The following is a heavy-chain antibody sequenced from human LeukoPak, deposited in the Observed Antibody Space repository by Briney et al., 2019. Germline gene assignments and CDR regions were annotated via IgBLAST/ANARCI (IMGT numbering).Heavy chain of an antibody. CDR3: AKDSSGYYYVFQH. V-gene: IGHV3-43*02. J-gene: IGHJ1*01. Sequence: GGSLRLSCAASGIIFDNYAMHWVRQAPGKGLEWVSLISGDGGSTYYGDSVKGRFTISRDNSKNSLYLQMNSLGTEDTALYYCAKDSSGYYYVFQHWGQGTLVTVSS. CDR2: ISGDGGST. CDR1: GIIFDNYA. D-gene: IGHD3-22*01.